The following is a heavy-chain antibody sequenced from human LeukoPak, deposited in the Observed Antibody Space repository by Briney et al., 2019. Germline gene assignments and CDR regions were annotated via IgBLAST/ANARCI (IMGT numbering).Heavy chain of an antibody. V-gene: IGHV4-34*10. CDR2: IHYSGRA. J-gene: IGHJ6*02. CDR3: VRFGVNYDMDV. CDR1: GESFSDYY. D-gene: IGHD3-16*01. Sequence: PSETLSLTCAVYGESFSDYYWSWIRQPPGKGLEWIGQIHYSGRADYNPSLKSRITMSVDTSRNQISLKLSSVTAADTAIYYCVRFGVNYDMDVWGQGTTVTVFS.